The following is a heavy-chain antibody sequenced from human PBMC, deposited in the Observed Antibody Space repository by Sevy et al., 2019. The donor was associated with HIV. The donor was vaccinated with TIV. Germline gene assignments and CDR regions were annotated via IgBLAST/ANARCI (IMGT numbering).Heavy chain of an antibody. CDR1: GYTFTSYA. V-gene: IGHV1-3*01. J-gene: IGHJ6*02. CDR3: ARFRLVAAAGALYYYYGMDV. CDR2: INAGNGNT. D-gene: IGHD6-13*01. Sequence: ASVKVSCKASGYTFTSYAMHWVRQAPGQRLEWMGWINAGNGNTKYSQKFQGRVTITRDTSASTAYMELGSLRSEDTAVYYCARFRLVAAAGALYYYYGMDVWGQGTTVTVSS.